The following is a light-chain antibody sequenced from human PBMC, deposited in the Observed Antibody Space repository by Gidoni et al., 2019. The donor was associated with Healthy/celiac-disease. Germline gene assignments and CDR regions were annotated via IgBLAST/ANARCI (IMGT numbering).Light chain of an antibody. J-gene: IGLJ2*01. Sequence: SYELTQPLSVSVALGQTARITCGRDSIASKNVHWYQQKAGKAPMLVIYRDNNRPSGIPERFSGSNSGNTATLTISRAQAGDEADYYCQVWDSSTAVFGGGTKLTVL. CDR3: QVWDSSTAV. V-gene: IGLV3-9*01. CDR1: SIASKN. CDR2: RDN.